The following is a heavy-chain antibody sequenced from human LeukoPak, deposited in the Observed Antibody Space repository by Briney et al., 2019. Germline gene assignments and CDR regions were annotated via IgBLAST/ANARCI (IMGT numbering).Heavy chain of an antibody. Sequence: PGGSLRLSCAASGFTFSSYWMSWVRQAPGKGLEWVANIKQDGSEKYYVDSVKGRFTISRDNAKNSLYLQMNSLRAEDTAVYYCARDNGGATPHFDYWGQGTLVTVSS. CDR2: IKQDGSEK. D-gene: IGHD1-26*01. CDR1: GFTFSSYW. J-gene: IGHJ4*02. V-gene: IGHV3-7*01. CDR3: ARDNGGATPHFDY.